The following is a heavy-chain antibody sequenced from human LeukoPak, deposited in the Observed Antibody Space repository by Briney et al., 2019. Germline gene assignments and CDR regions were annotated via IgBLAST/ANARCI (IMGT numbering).Heavy chain of an antibody. D-gene: IGHD1-26*01. J-gene: IGHJ4*02. Sequence: GESLKISCPGSRYRFPTYWIGWVRQMPGKGLGWMGIIYPGDSDTRYSPSFQCQVTISADKSISTVYLQWSSLKASDTAIYYCARRSRIVGDILLDYWGQGTLVTVSS. V-gene: IGHV5-51*01. CDR2: IYPGDSDT. CDR1: RYRFPTYW. CDR3: ARRSRIVGDILLDY.